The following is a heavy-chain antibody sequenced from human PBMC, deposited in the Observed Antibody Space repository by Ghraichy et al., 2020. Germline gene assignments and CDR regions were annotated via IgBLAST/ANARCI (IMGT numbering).Heavy chain of an antibody. D-gene: IGHD3-10*01. CDR2: IYWSDDK. J-gene: IGHJ4*02. CDR3: AHSPFYGSVGY. CDR1: GFSLRTSGVG. V-gene: IGHV2-5*01. Sequence: SSPTLVKPTQTLTLTCTFSGFSLRTSGVGVGWIRQPPGKALEWLALIYWSDDKHYSPSLKSRLTITKDTSKNQVVLTMTNMDPVDTATYYCAHSPFYGSVGYWGQGTLVTVSS.